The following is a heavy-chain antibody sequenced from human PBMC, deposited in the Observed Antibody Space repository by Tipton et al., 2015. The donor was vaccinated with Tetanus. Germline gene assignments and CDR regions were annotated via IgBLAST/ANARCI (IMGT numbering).Heavy chain of an antibody. CDR2: IDPNSGGT. J-gene: IGHJ6*02. D-gene: IGHD3-22*01. CDR1: GYTFTGYY. V-gene: IGHV1-2*02. Sequence: QLVQSRAEVKKPGASVKVSCKASGYTFTGYYMYWVRQAPGQGLEWMGWIDPNSGGTVYAQKFQGRVTMTRDTSISTAYMELRSLRSDDTAVYYCARDRGDYIYYGMDVWGPGTTVTVS. CDR3: ARDRGDYIYYGMDV.